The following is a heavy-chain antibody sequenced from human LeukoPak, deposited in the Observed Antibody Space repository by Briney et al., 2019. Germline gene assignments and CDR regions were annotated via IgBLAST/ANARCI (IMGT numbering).Heavy chain of an antibody. CDR1: GGSISSYY. CDR2: IYTSGST. D-gene: IGHD6-13*01. V-gene: IGHV4-4*07. Sequence: SETLSPTCTVSGGSISSYYWSWIRQPAGKGLEWIGRIYTSGSTNYNPSLKSRVTMSVDTSKNQFSLKLSSVTAADTAVYYCAREIPPYSSSWYEGVFDDSPFDYWGQGTLVTVSS. CDR3: AREIPPYSSSWYEGVFDDSPFDY. J-gene: IGHJ4*02.